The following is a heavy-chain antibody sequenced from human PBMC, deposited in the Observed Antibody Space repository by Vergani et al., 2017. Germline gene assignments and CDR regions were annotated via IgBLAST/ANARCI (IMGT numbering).Heavy chain of an antibody. CDR1: GFTFSSYG. CDR2: IWYDGSNK. J-gene: IGHJ4*02. Sequence: QVQLVESGGGVVQPGRSLRLSCAASGFTFSSYGMHWVRQAPGKGLEWVAVIWYDGSNKYYADSVKGRFTISRDNSKNTLYLQMNSLRAEDTAVYYCAKQEQAANFHWGQGTLVTVSS. CDR3: AKQEQAANFH. V-gene: IGHV3-33*06. D-gene: IGHD2-15*01.